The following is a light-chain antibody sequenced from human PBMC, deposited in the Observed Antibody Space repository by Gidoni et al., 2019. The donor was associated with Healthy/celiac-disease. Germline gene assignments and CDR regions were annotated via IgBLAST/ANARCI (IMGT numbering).Light chain of an antibody. Sequence: DIQMTQSPSTLSASVGDRVTITCRASQSISSWLAWYQQKPGKAPKLLIYKASSLESGVPSRFSGSGSGTEFTLTISSLQPDEFATYYCQQYNSYPYVTFGQGTKLEIK. CDR3: QQYNSYPYVT. V-gene: IGKV1-5*03. CDR2: KAS. CDR1: QSISSW. J-gene: IGKJ2*01.